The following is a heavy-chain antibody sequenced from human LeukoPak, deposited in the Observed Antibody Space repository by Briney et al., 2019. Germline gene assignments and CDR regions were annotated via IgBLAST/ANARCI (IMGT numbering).Heavy chain of an antibody. Sequence: GRSLRLSCAASGFTFSSYAMHWVRQASGKGLEWVAVISYDGSNKYYADSVKGRFTISRDNSKNTLYLQMNSLRAEDTAVYYCARVDWLLPENYFDYWGQGTLVTVSS. J-gene: IGHJ4*02. CDR2: ISYDGSNK. CDR1: GFTFSSYA. V-gene: IGHV3-30-3*01. CDR3: ARVDWLLPENYFDY. D-gene: IGHD3-9*01.